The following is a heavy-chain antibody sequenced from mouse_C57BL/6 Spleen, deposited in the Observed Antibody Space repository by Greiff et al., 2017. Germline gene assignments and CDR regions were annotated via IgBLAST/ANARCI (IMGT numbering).Heavy chain of an antibody. CDR2: IYPGSGNT. CDR1: GYTFTDYY. CDR3: ASEEGNYDAMDY. D-gene: IGHD2-1*01. J-gene: IGHJ4*01. Sequence: QVQLQQSGAELVRPGASVKLSCKASGYTFTDYYINWVKQRPGQGLEWIARIYPGSGNTYYNEQFKGKATLTAETSYSTAYMQLSSLTSEDATVYFCASEEGNYDAMDYWGQGTSAPGSS. V-gene: IGHV1-76*01.